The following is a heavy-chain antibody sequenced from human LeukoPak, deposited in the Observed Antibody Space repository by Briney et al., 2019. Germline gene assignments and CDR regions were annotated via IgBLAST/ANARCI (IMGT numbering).Heavy chain of an antibody. CDR1: GGSFSGYY. D-gene: IGHD6-13*01. V-gene: IGHV4-34*01. J-gene: IGHJ5*02. Sequence: PSETLSLTCAVYGGSFSGYYWSWIRQPPGKGLEWIGEINHSGSTNYNPSLKSRVTISVDTSKNQFSLKLSSVTAADTAVYYCATSSSWSRWFDPWGQGTLVIVSS. CDR2: INHSGST. CDR3: ATSSSWSRWFDP.